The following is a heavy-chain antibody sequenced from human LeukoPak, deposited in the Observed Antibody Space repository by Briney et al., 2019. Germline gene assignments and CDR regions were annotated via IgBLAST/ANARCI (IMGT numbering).Heavy chain of an antibody. V-gene: IGHV3-23*01. Sequence: GGSLRLSCAASGFTFSSRAMNCVRQAPGKGLEWVSTISGSGDSTYYAESVADRFIISRDNSKNTLYLQMNSLRAEDTALYFCAKSLDGSGSYYNGDYWGQGTLVTVSS. CDR2: ISGSGDST. CDR1: GFTFSSRA. J-gene: IGHJ4*02. D-gene: IGHD3-10*01. CDR3: AKSLDGSGSYYNGDY.